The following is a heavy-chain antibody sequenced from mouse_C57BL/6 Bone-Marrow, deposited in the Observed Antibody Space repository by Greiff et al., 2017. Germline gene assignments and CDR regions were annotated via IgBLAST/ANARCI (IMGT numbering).Heavy chain of an antibody. CDR3: ARDQLGGAWFAY. CDR1: GFTFSSYA. D-gene: IGHD4-1*02. Sequence: EVMLVESGGGLVKPGGSLKLSCAASGFTFSSYAMSWVRQTPEKRLEWVATISDGGSYTYYPDNVKGRFTISRDNAKNNLYLQMSHLKSEDTAMYYCARDQLGGAWFAYWGQGTLVTVSA. CDR2: ISDGGSYT. J-gene: IGHJ3*01. V-gene: IGHV5-4*01.